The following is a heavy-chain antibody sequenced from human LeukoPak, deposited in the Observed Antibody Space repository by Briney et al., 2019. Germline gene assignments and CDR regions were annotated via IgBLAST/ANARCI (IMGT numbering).Heavy chain of an antibody. V-gene: IGHV1-8*01. CDR1: GYTFTSYD. J-gene: IGHJ5*02. CDR3: ARGSRRSWFGP. Sequence: ASVKLSCKASGYTFTSYDINWVRHATGQGLEWMGWMNTNSGNTGYAQKFQGRVTMTRNTSISTAYMELSCLRSEDTAVYYCARGSRRSWFGPWGQGTLVTVSS. CDR2: MNTNSGNT.